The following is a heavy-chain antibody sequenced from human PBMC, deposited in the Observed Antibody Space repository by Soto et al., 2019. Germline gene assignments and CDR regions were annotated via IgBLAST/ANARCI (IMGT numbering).Heavy chain of an antibody. CDR3: ARDKTGGYDLDY. Sequence: SVKVSCKASGGTFSSYTISWVRQAPGQGLEWMGRIIPILGIANYAQKFQGRVTITADKSTSTAYMELSSLRSEDTAVYYCARDKTGGYDLDYWGQGTLVTVSS. V-gene: IGHV1-69*04. D-gene: IGHD5-12*01. J-gene: IGHJ4*02. CDR1: GGTFSSYT. CDR2: IIPILGIA.